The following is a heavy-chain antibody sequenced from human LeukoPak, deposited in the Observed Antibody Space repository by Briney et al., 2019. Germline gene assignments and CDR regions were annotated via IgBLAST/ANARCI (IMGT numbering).Heavy chain of an antibody. CDR1: GGSISSYY. V-gene: IGHV4-59*01. Sequence: SETLSLTCTVSGGSISSYYWSWIRPPPGKGLEWIGYIYYSGSTNYNPSLKSRVTISVDTSKNQFSLKLSSVTAADTAVYYCARGHYYGSGSYTDYYYYGMDVWGQGTTVTVSS. J-gene: IGHJ6*02. CDR3: ARGHYYGSGSYTDYYYYGMDV. CDR2: IYYSGST. D-gene: IGHD3-10*01.